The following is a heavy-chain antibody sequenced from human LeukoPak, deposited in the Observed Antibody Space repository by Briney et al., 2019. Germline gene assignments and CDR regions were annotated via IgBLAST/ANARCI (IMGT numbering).Heavy chain of an antibody. CDR2: IYTIGSP. J-gene: IGHJ5*02. Sequence: PSETLSLTCTVSGGSISSSNYYWTWIRQPAGKGLEWIGRIYTIGSPSYSPSLKSRVTISVDTSTNQFSLKLTSVSAADTAAYYCARDRGITTARGVPSWFDPWGQGTLVTVSS. D-gene: IGHD3-10*01. CDR3: ARDRGITTARGVPSWFDP. V-gene: IGHV4-61*02. CDR1: GGSISSSNYY.